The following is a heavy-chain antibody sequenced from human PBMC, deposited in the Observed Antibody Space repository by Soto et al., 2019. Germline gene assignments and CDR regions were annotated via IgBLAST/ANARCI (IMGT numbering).Heavy chain of an antibody. J-gene: IGHJ4*02. CDR1: GYTFTSYY. CDR2: INPSGGST. Sequence: QVQLVQSGAEVKKPGASVKVSCKASGYTFTSYYMHWVRQAPGQGLEWMGIINPSGGSTSYAQKFQGRVTMTRDTSTSTVYMELSSLRPEDTAVYYCARGSHLSQWLGQGIDYWGQGTLVTVSS. CDR3: ARGSHLSQWLGQGIDY. V-gene: IGHV1-46*01. D-gene: IGHD6-19*01.